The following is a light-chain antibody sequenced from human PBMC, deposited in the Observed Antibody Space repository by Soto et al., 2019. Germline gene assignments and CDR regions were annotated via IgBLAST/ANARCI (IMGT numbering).Light chain of an antibody. J-gene: IGKJ2*01. CDR1: QSVSSSY. CDR3: QQYGSSTGYT. CDR2: GAS. V-gene: IGKV3-20*01. Sequence: EIVLTQSPGTLSLSPGERATLSCRATQSVSSSYLAWYQQKPGQAPRLLIYGASTRATGIPDRFSGSGSGADFTLTISRLEPKDLAVYYCQQYGSSTGYTFGQGTKLEIK.